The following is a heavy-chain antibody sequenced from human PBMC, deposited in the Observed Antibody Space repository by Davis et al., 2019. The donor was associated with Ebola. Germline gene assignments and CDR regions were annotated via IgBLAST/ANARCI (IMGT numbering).Heavy chain of an antibody. CDR2: IYPGDSDT. D-gene: IGHD1-14*01. CDR3: ARGTSLARNFDY. Sequence: PGGSLRLSCQGSGYSFARYWIAWVRQMPGKGLEWMGIIYPGDSDTRHSPSFQGQVTISADKSINSAYLQWSSLKASDTAMYYCARGTSLARNFDYWGQGTLVTVSS. CDR1: GYSFARYW. J-gene: IGHJ4*02. V-gene: IGHV5-51*01.